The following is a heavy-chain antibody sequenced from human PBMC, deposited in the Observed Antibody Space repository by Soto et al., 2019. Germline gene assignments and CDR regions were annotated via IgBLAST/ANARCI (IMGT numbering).Heavy chain of an antibody. V-gene: IGHV4-39*01. Sequence: QLQESGPGLLKPSETLSLTCTASGGSISSPSYNWGWVRQAPGKGPEWLGTIFYPGTAHYNPSLKRRLAISVDTSKSQVSLSLTSVTAADTAVYYCTTVASTHFDSWGQGAQVTVSS. CDR2: IFYPGTA. CDR3: TTVASTHFDS. J-gene: IGHJ4*02. D-gene: IGHD4-17*01. CDR1: GGSISSPSYN.